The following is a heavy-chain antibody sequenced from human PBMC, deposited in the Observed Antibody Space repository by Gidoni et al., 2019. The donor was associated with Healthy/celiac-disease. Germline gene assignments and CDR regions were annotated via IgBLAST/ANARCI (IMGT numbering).Heavy chain of an antibody. Sequence: EVQLLESGGGLVQPGGSLRLSCAASGFTITNYAMRWVRQAPGKGLEWVSSVSNSGANTYYADSVKGRFTISRHSSKNTLHLQMNSLRAEDTALYYCARDTHYYDNSGYHAVRAFDFWGQGTMVTVSS. J-gene: IGHJ3*01. CDR3: ARDTHYYDNSGYHAVRAFDF. V-gene: IGHV3-23*01. CDR1: GFTITNYA. CDR2: VSNSGANT. D-gene: IGHD3-22*01.